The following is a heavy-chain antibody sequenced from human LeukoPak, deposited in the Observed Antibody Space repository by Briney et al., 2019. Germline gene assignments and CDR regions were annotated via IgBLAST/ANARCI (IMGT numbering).Heavy chain of an antibody. Sequence: GSLRLSCAAPGFPFSSYGMSWIRQGPVKGLEWVSSISSSGDVIFLVDSVKGRFIVSRDNSQNTLSLQMNSLRVEDTAIYYCVGSGNSAHWGQGTLVTVSS. CDR3: VGSGNSAH. D-gene: IGHD1-7*01. V-gene: IGHV3-23*01. CDR2: ISSSGDVI. J-gene: IGHJ4*02. CDR1: GFPFSSYG.